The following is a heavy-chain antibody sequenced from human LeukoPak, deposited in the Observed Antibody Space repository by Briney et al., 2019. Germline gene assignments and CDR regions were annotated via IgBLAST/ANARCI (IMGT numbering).Heavy chain of an antibody. CDR2: IYYSGST. D-gene: IGHD1-7*01. J-gene: IGHJ4*02. CDR3: ARGNWNLVFDY. CDR1: GGSISSYY. Sequence: PSETLSLTXTVSGGSISSYYWSWIRQPPGKGLEWIGYIYYSGSTNYNPSLKSRVTISVDTSKNQFSLKLSSVTAADTAVYYCARGNWNLVFDYWGQGTLVTVSS. V-gene: IGHV4-59*01.